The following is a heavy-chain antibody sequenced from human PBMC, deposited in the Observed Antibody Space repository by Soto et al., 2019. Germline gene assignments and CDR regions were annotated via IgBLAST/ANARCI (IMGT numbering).Heavy chain of an antibody. D-gene: IGHD3-9*01. CDR2: IYSGGST. J-gene: IGHJ4*02. CDR3: AREGNDILPGVDY. V-gene: IGHV3-66*01. CDR1: GFTVSSNY. Sequence: GGSLRLSCAASGFTVSSNYMSWVRQAPGKGLEWVSVIYSGGSTYYADSVKGRFTISRDNAKNSLYLQMNSLRAEDTAVYYCAREGNDILPGVDYWGQGTLVTVSS.